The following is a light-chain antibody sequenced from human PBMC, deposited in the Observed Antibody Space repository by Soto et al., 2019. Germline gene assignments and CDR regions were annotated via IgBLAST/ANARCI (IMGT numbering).Light chain of an antibody. CDR2: GAS. CDR1: QDIRNY. V-gene: IGKV1-33*01. CDR3: QHYHHLPPFT. Sequence: DIQMTQSPSSLSASVGARVSITCHASQDIRNYLNWFQQKPGRAPKLLIYGASNLEKGVPSRFRGSGYGTDFTFPISSLQPEDIATYYCQHYHHLPPFTFGPGTKVDIK. J-gene: IGKJ3*01.